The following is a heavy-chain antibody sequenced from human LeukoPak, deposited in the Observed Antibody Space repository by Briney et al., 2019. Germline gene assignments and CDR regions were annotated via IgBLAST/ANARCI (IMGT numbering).Heavy chain of an antibody. CDR3: AKVVAGTFDY. V-gene: IGHV3-9*01. CDR2: ISWNSGSI. J-gene: IGHJ4*02. D-gene: IGHD6-19*01. Sequence: GRSLRLSCAASGFTFDDYAMHWVRQAPGKGLEWVSGISWNSGSIGYADSVKGRFTISRDNAKNSLYLQMNRLRAEDTALYYCAKVVAGTFDYWGQGTLVPGS. CDR1: GFTFDDYA.